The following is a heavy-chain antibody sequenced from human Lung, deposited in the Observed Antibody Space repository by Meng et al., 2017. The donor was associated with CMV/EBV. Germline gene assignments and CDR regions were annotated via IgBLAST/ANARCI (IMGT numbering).Heavy chain of an antibody. V-gene: IGHV3-21*01. CDR3: TCKGYSYGDDAVEI. Sequence: GESLKISCAASGFTFSPYRMNWVRQAPGKGLEWVSSISSSSSYIYYADSVKGRFTISRDNAKNSLYLQMNSLRAEDTAVYYCTCKGYSYGDDAVEIWGQGTIVTFSS. CDR2: ISSSSSYI. D-gene: IGHD5-18*01. J-gene: IGHJ3*02. CDR1: GFTFSPYR.